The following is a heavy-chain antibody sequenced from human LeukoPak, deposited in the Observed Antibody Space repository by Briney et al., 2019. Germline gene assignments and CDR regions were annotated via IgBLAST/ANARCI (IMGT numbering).Heavy chain of an antibody. CDR2: MNPKRGNT. CDR1: GYSLTSFD. J-gene: IGHJ6*02. CDR3: ARGGSSSSYYNNYGMDV. D-gene: IGHD6-13*01. V-gene: IGHV1-8*01. Sequence: GASVKVSCKASGYSLTSFDINWVRQGSGQGLEWMGWMNPKRGNTGYAPTFQGRFTITRDTSIDTAFMELSSLRPDDTAVYYCARGGSSSSYYNNYGMDVWGQGTTITVSS.